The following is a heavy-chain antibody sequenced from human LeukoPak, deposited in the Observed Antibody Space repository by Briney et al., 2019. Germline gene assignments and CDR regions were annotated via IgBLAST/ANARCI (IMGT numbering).Heavy chain of an antibody. J-gene: IGHJ4*02. Sequence: GGSLRLSCAASGFTFSSYAMHWVRQAPGKGLEWVAVISYDGSNKYYADSVKGRFTISRDNSKNTLYLQMNSLRAEDTAVYYCATSIAVAGARGYWGQGTLVTVSS. D-gene: IGHD6-19*01. CDR1: GFTFSSYA. CDR3: ATSIAVAGARGY. V-gene: IGHV3-30*04. CDR2: ISYDGSNK.